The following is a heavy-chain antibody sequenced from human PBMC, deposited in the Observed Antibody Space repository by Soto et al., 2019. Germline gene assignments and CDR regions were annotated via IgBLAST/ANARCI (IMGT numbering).Heavy chain of an antibody. CDR1: GFTFSSYG. V-gene: IGHV3-30*03. CDR2: ISYDGSNK. Sequence: QVQLVESGGGVVQPGRSLRLSCAASGFTFSSYGMHWVRQAPGKGLEWVAVISYDGSNKYYADSVKGRFTISRDNSKNTLYLQMNSLRAEDTAVYYCARVKGGEGSYYYYGMDVWGQGTTVTVSS. J-gene: IGHJ6*02. D-gene: IGHD3-16*01. CDR3: ARVKGGEGSYYYYGMDV.